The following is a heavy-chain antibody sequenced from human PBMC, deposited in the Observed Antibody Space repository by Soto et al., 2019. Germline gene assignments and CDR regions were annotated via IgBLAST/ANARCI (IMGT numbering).Heavy chain of an antibody. CDR1: GGSISSGGYY. V-gene: IGHV4-31*03. CDR3: ARAKMIVVVTMYYFDY. J-gene: IGHJ4*02. CDR2: IYYSGST. D-gene: IGHD3-22*01. Sequence: SETLSLTCTVSGGSISSGGYYWSWIRQHPGKGLEWIGYIYYSGSTYYNPSLKSRVTISVDTSKNQFSLKLSSVTAADTAVYYCARAKMIVVVTMYYFDYWGQGTLVTVSS.